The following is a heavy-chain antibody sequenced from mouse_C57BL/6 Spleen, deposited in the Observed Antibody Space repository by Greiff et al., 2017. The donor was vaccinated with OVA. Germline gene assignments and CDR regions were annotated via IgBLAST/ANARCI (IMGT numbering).Heavy chain of an antibody. V-gene: IGHV2-2*01. CDR3: ARNWDSNYSWFAY. J-gene: IGHJ3*01. D-gene: IGHD2-5*01. Sequence: VKLQESGPGLVQPSQSLSITCTVSGFSLTSYGVHWVRQSPGKGLEWLGVIWSGGSTDYNAAFISRLSISKDNSKSQVFFKMNSLQADDTAIYYCARNWDSNYSWFAYWGQGTLVTVSA. CDR2: IWSGGST. CDR1: GFSLTSYG.